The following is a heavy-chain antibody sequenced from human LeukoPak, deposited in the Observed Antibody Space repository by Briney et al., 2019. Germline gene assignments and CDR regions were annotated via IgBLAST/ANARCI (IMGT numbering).Heavy chain of an antibody. CDR1: GFTFSSYA. D-gene: IGHD3-9*01. Sequence: GGSLRLSCAASGFTFSSYAMSWVRQAPGRGLEGVSAISGSGGSTYYADSVKGRFTISRDNSKNTLYLQTNSLRAEDTAVYYCAKVTRDILTGYYPDAFDIWGQGTMVTVSS. V-gene: IGHV3-23*01. CDR2: ISGSGGST. J-gene: IGHJ3*02. CDR3: AKVTRDILTGYYPDAFDI.